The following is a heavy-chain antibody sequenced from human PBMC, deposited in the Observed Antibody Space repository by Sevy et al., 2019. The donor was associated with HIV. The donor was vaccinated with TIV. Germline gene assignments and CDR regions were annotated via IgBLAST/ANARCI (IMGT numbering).Heavy chain of an antibody. CDR2: LYYNGHI. V-gene: IGHV4-59*08. CDR3: AGENAWGRGYS. J-gene: IGHJ4*02. CDR1: GGSITSLY. Sequence: SETLSLTCTVSGGSITSLYWNWIRRPPGKGLEWIAILYYNGHINYNPSLKSRVTLSLDTSKNQFSLRLSSVTAADTAMYYCAGENAWGRGYSWGQGTLVTVS. D-gene: IGHD1-26*01.